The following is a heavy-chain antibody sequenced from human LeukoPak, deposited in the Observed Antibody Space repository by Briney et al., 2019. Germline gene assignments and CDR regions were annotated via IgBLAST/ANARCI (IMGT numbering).Heavy chain of an antibody. CDR3: ARGGYSYGYDY. J-gene: IGHJ4*02. D-gene: IGHD5-18*01. V-gene: IGHV3-53*01. CDR1: GFTVSSNY. CDR2: IYSGGST. Sequence: GVSLRLSCAASGFTVSSNYMSWVPQAPGKGLEWVSVIYSGGSTYYADSVKGRFTISRDNSKNTLYLQMNSLRAEDTAVYYCARGGYSYGYDYWGQGTLVTVSS.